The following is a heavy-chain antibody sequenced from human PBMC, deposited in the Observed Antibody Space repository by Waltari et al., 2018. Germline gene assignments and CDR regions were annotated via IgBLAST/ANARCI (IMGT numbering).Heavy chain of an antibody. J-gene: IGHJ4*02. CDR2: INPNSGDT. D-gene: IGHD3-3*01. CDR3: ARSGGGTTTFGVAE. V-gene: IGHV1-2*06. Sequence: QVQLVQSGAEVKKSGASVKVSCKASGYTFTDFFIHWVRQAPGQGLEWMGRINPNSGDTSYAQRFQGRVTMTGDTSITTAYMEHTGLRSDDTAIYYCARSGGGTTTFGVAEWGQGSLVTVSS. CDR1: GYTFTDFF.